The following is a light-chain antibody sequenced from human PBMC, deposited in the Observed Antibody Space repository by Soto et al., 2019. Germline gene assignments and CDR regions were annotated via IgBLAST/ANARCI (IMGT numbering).Light chain of an antibody. CDR1: GSVSNN. CDR2: GAS. Sequence: EIVLTQSPATLSVSQGERTTLSCRASGSVSNNLAGYQQKPGQAPRLLIHGASARATGIPARFSGSGSGTEFTLTNSGLQSEDFAVYSCQQYNAWALTFGGGTKVEIK. J-gene: IGKJ4*01. CDR3: QQYNAWALT. V-gene: IGKV3-15*01.